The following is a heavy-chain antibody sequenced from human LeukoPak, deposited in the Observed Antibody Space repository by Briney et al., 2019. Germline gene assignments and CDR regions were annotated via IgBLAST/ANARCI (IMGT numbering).Heavy chain of an antibody. CDR2: IIPLLGIA. D-gene: IGHD4-17*01. CDR1: GDTLNSYA. J-gene: IGHJ4*02. V-gene: IGHV1-69*04. CDR3: ATVPTTVTTSANFDY. Sequence: SVKVSCKASGDTLNSYAISWVRQAPGQGLEWMGRIIPLLGIANYAQKFQGRVTMSADKSTSTACMELSSLRSEDTAVYYCATVPTTVTTSANFDYWGQGTLVTVSS.